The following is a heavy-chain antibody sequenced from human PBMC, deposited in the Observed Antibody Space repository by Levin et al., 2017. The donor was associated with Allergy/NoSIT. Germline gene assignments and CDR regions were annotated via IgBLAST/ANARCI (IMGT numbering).Heavy chain of an antibody. V-gene: IGHV3-48*02. CDR1: GFTFNRYS. CDR3: ARASTDRPYYYYMDV. J-gene: IGHJ6*03. Sequence: GGSLRLSCAASGFTFNRYSMNWVRQAPGQGLEWVSYISISSSTIYYAGSVKGRFTISRDNAKNSLYLQMNSLRDEDTAVYYCARASTDRPYYYYMDVWGKGTTVTVSS. CDR2: ISISSSTI. D-gene: IGHD4-11*01.